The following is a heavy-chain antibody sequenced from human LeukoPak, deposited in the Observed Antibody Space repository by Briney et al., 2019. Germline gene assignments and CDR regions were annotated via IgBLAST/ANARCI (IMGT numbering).Heavy chain of an antibody. Sequence: SETLSLTCTVPGGSISSYYWSWIRQPPGKGLEWIGYIYYSGSTNYNPSLKSRVTISVDTSKNQFSLKLSSVTAADTAVYYCARSPLWLGTKEQNWYFDLWGRGTLVTVSS. CDR3: ARSPLWLGTKEQNWYFDL. J-gene: IGHJ2*01. CDR1: GGSISSYY. V-gene: IGHV4-59*01. CDR2: IYYSGST. D-gene: IGHD6-19*01.